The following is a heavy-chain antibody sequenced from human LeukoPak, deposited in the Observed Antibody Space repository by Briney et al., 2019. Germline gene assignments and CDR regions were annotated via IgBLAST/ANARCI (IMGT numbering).Heavy chain of an antibody. CDR2: VFRNEGGA. CDR1: GFTFSDYW. Sequence: PGGSLRLSCAASGFTFSDYWMHWVRQAPGKGLVWVSRVFRNEGGAAYADSVKGRFTISRDNAENTLSLQMNSLRAEDTAVYYCATTRFFDYWGQGTLVTVSS. J-gene: IGHJ4*02. D-gene: IGHD1-14*01. CDR3: ATTRFFDY. V-gene: IGHV3-74*01.